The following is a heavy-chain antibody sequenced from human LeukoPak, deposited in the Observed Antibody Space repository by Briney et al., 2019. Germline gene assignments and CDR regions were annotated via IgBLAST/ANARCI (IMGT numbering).Heavy chain of an antibody. CDR1: GFTFSSYA. J-gene: IGHJ6*02. Sequence: PGRSLRLSCAASGFTFSSYAMHWVRQAPGKGLEWVAVISYDGSNKYYADSVKGRFTISRDNSKNTLYLQMNSLRAEDTAVYYCARDPMYYYGSGSSPYYYYGMDVWGQGTTVTVSS. V-gene: IGHV3-30-3*01. D-gene: IGHD3-10*01. CDR3: ARDPMYYYGSGSSPYYYYGMDV. CDR2: ISYDGSNK.